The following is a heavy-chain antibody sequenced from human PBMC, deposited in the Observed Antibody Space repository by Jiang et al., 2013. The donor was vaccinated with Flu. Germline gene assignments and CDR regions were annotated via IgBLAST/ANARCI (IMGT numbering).Heavy chain of an antibody. CDR2: INPSGGGT. V-gene: IGHV1-46*03. D-gene: IGHD1-1*01. CDR1: GYRFPGYL. CDR3: VRDFATTERGF. J-gene: IGHJ4*02. Sequence: SVKVSCKASGYRFPGYLMHWGATGPPGGGLEWMGVINPSGGGTSYAQNLQGRVTMTVDASTNTVYMDLSRLRFEDTGLYYCVRDFATTERGFWGQGTLVTVSS.